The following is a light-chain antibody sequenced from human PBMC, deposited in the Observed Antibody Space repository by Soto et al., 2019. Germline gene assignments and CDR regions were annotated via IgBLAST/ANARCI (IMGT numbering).Light chain of an antibody. CDR1: SSDVANDKF. CDR3: CPYAHNATHIHF. J-gene: IGLJ1*01. CDR2: EGT. Sequence: QSVLTQPASVSGSPGQSINVSCTGASSDVANDKFVSWYQQHPGKAPKLMIYEGTKRPSGVSDRFSASKSGDTASLTISGLKAEDESVYYSCPYAHNATHIHFFGPGTEVT. V-gene: IGLV2-23*01.